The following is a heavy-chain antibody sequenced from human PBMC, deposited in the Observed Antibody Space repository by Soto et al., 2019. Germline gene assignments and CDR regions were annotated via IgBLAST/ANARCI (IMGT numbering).Heavy chain of an antibody. CDR1: GYTFTSYD. Sequence: QVQLVQSGAEVKKPGASVKVSCKASGYTFTSYDINWVRQATGQGLEWMGWMNPNSGNTGYAQKFQGRVTMTRNTXIXTAXMELSSLRSEDTAVYYCARGLRYCSGGSCYLYFDYWGQGTLVTVSS. V-gene: IGHV1-8*01. CDR2: MNPNSGNT. D-gene: IGHD2-15*01. J-gene: IGHJ4*02. CDR3: ARGLRYCSGGSCYLYFDY.